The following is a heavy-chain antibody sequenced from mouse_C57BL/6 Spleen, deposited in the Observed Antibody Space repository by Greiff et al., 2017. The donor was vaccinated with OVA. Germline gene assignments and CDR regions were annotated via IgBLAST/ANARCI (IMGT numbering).Heavy chain of an antibody. CDR2: IYPGGGYT. V-gene: IGHV1-63*01. D-gene: IGHD3-1*01. Sequence: VQLQQSGAELVRPGTSVKMSCKASGYTFTNYWIGWAKQRPGHGLEWIGDIYPGGGYTNYNEKFKGKATLTADKSSSTAYMQFSSLTSEDSAIYYCARGGTAQATPFAYWGQGTLVTVSA. CDR3: ARGGTAQATPFAY. CDR1: GYTFTNYW. J-gene: IGHJ3*01.